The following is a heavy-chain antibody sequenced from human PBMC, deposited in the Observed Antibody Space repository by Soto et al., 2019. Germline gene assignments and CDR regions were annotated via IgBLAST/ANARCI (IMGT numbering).Heavy chain of an antibody. CDR2: IYPGDSDT. J-gene: IGHJ3*02. D-gene: IGHD5-12*01. Sequence: GESLKISCKGSGYSLTSYWIGWVRQMPGKGLEWMGIIYPGDSDTRYSPSFQGQVTISADKSISTAYLQWSSLKASDTAMYYCARREMATITAFDIWGQGTMVTVSS. CDR3: ARREMATITAFDI. CDR1: GYSLTSYW. V-gene: IGHV5-51*01.